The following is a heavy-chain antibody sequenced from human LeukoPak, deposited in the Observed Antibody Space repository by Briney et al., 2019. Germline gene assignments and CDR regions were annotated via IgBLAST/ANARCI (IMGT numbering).Heavy chain of an antibody. D-gene: IGHD2-2*01. CDR2: INHSGST. CDR1: GDSISGYY. Sequence: SETLSLTCTVSGDSISGYYWSWIRQPPGKGLEWIGEINHSGSTNYNPSLKSRVTISVDTSKNQFSLKLSSVTAADTAVYYCARGRRRGYCSSTSCYRYWFDPWGQGTLVTVSS. V-gene: IGHV4-34*01. J-gene: IGHJ5*02. CDR3: ARGRRRGYCSSTSCYRYWFDP.